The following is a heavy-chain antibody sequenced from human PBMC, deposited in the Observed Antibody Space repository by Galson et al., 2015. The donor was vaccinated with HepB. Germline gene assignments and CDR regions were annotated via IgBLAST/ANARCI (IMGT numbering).Heavy chain of an antibody. J-gene: IGHJ3*02. CDR2: MNPNSGNT. D-gene: IGHD1-26*01. CDR3: ARGRELTGDAFDI. Sequence: SVKVSCKASGYTFTSYDINWVRQATGQGLEWMGWMNPNSGNTGYAQKFQGRVTMTRNTSISTAYMELSSLRSEDTAVYYCARGRELTGDAFDIWGQGTMVTVSS. CDR1: GYTFTSYD. V-gene: IGHV1-8*01.